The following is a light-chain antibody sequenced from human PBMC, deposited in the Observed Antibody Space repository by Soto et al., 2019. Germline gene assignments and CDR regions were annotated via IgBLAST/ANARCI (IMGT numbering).Light chain of an antibody. V-gene: IGLV2-14*01. J-gene: IGLJ1*01. CDR2: GVT. CDR3: SSYTSTSTLIV. CDR1: SSDVGAYNY. Sequence: QSALTQPASVSGSPGQSITISCTVTSSDVGAYNYVSWYQQLPGTAPKLMIYGVTIRPSGVSNRFSGSKSDNTASLTISGLQAEDEADYYCSSYTSTSTLIVFGTGTKVTLL.